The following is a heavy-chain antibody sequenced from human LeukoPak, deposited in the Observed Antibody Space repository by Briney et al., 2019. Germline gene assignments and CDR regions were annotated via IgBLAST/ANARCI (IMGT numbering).Heavy chain of an antibody. Sequence: SETLSLTCSVAGGSFTNYYWTWIRQPLGKGLERIGDTYYDGRANYNASLKSRVTISIDTSKNQFYLKLTSVTTADTAVYYCTRGGWYFDVWGRGTLVTVSS. CDR3: TRGGWYFDV. CDR2: TYYDGRA. J-gene: IGHJ2*01. CDR1: GGSFTNYY. V-gene: IGHV4-59*01.